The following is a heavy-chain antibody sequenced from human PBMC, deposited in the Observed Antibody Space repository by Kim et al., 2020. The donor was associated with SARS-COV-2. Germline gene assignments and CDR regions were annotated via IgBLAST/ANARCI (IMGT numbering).Heavy chain of an antibody. CDR2: INHSGST. CDR3: ARGRNVLRFLVWCQNYFD. CDR1: GGSFSGYY. D-gene: IGHD3-3*01. Sequence: SETLSLTCAVYGGSFSGYYWSWIRQPPGKGLEWIGEINHSGSTNYNPSLKSRVTISVDTSKNQFSLKLSYVIAADTAVYYCARGRNVLRFLVWCQNYFD. J-gene: IGHJ4*01. V-gene: IGHV4-34*01.